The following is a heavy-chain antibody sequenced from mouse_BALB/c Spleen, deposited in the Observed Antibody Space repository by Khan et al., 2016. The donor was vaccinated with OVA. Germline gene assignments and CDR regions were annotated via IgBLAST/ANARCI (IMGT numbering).Heavy chain of an antibody. D-gene: IGHD1-1*02. CDR3: ARAMGGKVPLDY. CDR1: GYTFTSYW. Sequence: DLVKPGASVKLSCKASGYTFTSYWINWIKQRPGQGLEWIGRIVPGSDSTYYNEMFKGKATLTVDTSSSTAYIHLSSLSSEDSAVYFCARAMGGKVPLDYGGQGTTLTVSS. J-gene: IGHJ2*01. CDR2: IVPGSDST. V-gene: IGHV1S41*01.